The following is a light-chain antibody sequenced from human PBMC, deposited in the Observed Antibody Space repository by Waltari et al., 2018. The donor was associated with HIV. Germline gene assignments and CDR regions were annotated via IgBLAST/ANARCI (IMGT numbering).Light chain of an antibody. V-gene: IGKV3-15*01. CDR2: GAS. CDR1: QSVSSN. Sequence: ETVMTQYPATLSVSPGERVTLSCRASQSVSSNLAWYQQKPGQAPRLLSYGASTRATGIPARFSGSGSGTEFTLTISSLQSEDFAVYYCQHYNNWPPWTFGQGTKVEIK. J-gene: IGKJ1*01. CDR3: QHYNNWPPWT.